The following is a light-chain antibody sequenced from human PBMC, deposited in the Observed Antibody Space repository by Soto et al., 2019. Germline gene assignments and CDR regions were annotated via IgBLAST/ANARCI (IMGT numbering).Light chain of an antibody. J-gene: IGLJ3*02. Sequence: QAVVTQPPSASGTLGQRVIISCSGSRSNIGSNYVHWYQQLPGMAPKLLIYRNNQRPSGVPDRFSGSKSGTSASLAITGLRSEDETNFYCAAWDDSLSGRVFGGGTQLTVL. CDR2: RNN. CDR1: RSNIGSNY. V-gene: IGLV1-47*01. CDR3: AAWDDSLSGRV.